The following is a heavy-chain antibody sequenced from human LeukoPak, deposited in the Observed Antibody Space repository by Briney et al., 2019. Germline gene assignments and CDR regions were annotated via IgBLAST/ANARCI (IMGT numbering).Heavy chain of an antibody. CDR2: IYFSGNT. CDR3: ATGDDYGDRFDY. D-gene: IGHD4-17*01. V-gene: IGHV4-59*08. Sequence: PSETLSLTCTVSGGSIRSYYWSWIRQPPGKGLEWIGYIYFSGNTDYNPSLKSRVTMSVDTSKSQFSLELRSLSAADTAIYYCATGDDYGDRFDYWGQGTLVTVSS. J-gene: IGHJ4*02. CDR1: GGSIRSYY.